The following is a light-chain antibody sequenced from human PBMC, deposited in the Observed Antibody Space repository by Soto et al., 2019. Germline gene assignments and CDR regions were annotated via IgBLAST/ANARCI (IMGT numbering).Light chain of an antibody. J-gene: IGKJ1*01. CDR3: QQSYTTPWT. CDR2: AAS. V-gene: IGKV1-39*01. CDR1: QSIDRS. Sequence: DIQMTQSPSSLSASVGDRVTITCRSSQSIDRSLNWYQQKPGEAPNLLIYAASGWQTGVPSRFSGGTSWTDFTLTISSVQLDDFATYYFQQSYTTPWTFGQGTKVEMK.